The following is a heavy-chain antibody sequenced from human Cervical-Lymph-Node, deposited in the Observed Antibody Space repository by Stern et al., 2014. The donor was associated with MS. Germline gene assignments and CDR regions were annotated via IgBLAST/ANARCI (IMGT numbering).Heavy chain of an antibody. J-gene: IGHJ4*02. CDR1: GDSISSYY. CDR2: VYYSGTT. V-gene: IGHV4-59*08. D-gene: IGHD4-23*01. CDR3: ARLSTVVDY. Sequence: VQLLESGPGLVKPSETLSLTCTVSGDSISSYYWSWIRQPPGKGLEWIGHVYYSGTTYYNPSLTGRVTISVDTSKKQFSLKLNSVTAADTAVYYCARLSTVVDYWGQGTLVTVSS.